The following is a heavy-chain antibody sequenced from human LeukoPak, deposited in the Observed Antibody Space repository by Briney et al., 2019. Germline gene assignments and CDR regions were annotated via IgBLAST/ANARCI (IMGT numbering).Heavy chain of an antibody. CDR2: ISGSSYKT. D-gene: IGHD3-9*01. CDR1: GFTFTNYA. V-gene: IGHV3-23*01. CDR3: AREGWDYEILTGRSNAFDI. J-gene: IGHJ3*02. Sequence: GGSLRLSCVASGFTFTNYAMNWVRQSPGKGLEWVSGISGSSYKTYYADSVKGRFTISRDNSKNSLYLQMNSLRAEDTAVYYCAREGWDYEILTGRSNAFDIWGQGAMVTVSS.